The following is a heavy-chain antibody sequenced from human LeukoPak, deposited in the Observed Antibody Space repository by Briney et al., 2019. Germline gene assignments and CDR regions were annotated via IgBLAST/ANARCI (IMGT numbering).Heavy chain of an antibody. CDR1: GGPLSSGGYY. D-gene: IGHD3-22*01. CDR3: AREGGDYYDSSGFDY. Sequence: PSQTLSLTCSVSGGPLSSGGYYWRWTRQHPERGLEWIGYPYYSGSTYYNPSLKSRVTISVDTSKNQFSLKLSSVTAADTAVYYCAREGGDYYDSSGFDYWGQGTLVTVSS. J-gene: IGHJ4*02. CDR2: PYYSGST. V-gene: IGHV4-31*03.